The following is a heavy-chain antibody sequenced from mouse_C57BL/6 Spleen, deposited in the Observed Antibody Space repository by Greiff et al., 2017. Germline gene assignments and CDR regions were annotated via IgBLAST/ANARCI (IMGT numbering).Heavy chain of an antibody. Sequence: EVQLQESGAELVRPGASVKLSCTASGFNIKDDYMHWVKQRPEQGLEWIGWIDPENGDTEYASQFQGKATITADTSSNTAYLQLSSLTSEDTAVYYCTTGGSSSYYFDYWGQGTTLTVSS. J-gene: IGHJ2*01. V-gene: IGHV14-4*01. CDR3: TTGGSSSYYFDY. CDR1: GFNIKDDY. D-gene: IGHD1-1*01. CDR2: IDPENGDT.